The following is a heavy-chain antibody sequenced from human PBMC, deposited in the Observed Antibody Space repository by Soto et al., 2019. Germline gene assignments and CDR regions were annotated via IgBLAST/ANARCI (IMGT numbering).Heavy chain of an antibody. Sequence: SETLSLTCAVYGGSFSGYYWSWIRQPPGKGLEWIGEINHSGSTNYNPSLKSRVTISVXTXXXXFXLXLXXXTAAXTAVYYCARGFTAMAPALLWYWGQGTPVTVSS. D-gene: IGHD5-18*01. CDR2: INHSGST. V-gene: IGHV4-34*01. J-gene: IGHJ4*02. CDR1: GGSFSGYY. CDR3: ARGFTAMAPALLWY.